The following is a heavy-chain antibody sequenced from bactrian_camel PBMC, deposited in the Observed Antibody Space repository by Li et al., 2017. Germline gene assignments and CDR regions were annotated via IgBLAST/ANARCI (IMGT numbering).Heavy chain of an antibody. Sequence: HVQLVESGGGSVQAGGSLRLSCAASGDTYSRACMAWFRQAPGKEREGIAAIYTNDGSTYYADSVKGRFTISQDNARTTLYLQVDSLKPDDTAMYYCAADSAALVLGAPEAADFTYWGQGTQVTVS. J-gene: IGHJ4*01. CDR2: IYTNDGST. D-gene: IGHD5*01. CDR1: GDTYSRAC. V-gene: IGHV3S1*01. CDR3: AADSAALVLGAPEAADFTY.